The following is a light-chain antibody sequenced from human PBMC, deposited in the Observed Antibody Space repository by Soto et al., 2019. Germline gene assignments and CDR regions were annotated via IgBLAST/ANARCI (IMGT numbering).Light chain of an antibody. Sequence: EIVLTQSPATLSLSPGERATLSCRASQSISNYLVWYQQKPGQSPRLLIYDKSNRATGIPDRFSGSGSGTDLTLTITRLEPEDFAVYYCQHRINWPLAFGGGTKVDIK. V-gene: IGKV3-11*01. CDR3: QHRINWPLA. J-gene: IGKJ4*01. CDR1: QSISNY. CDR2: DKS.